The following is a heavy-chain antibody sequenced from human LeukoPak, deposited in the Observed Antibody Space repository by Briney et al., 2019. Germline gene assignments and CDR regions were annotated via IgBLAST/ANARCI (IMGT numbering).Heavy chain of an antibody. CDR2: MNPNSGNT. CDR3: ATDLYGSGSHYRGSFDY. J-gene: IGHJ4*02. D-gene: IGHD3-10*01. Sequence: ASVKVSCKASGYTFTSYDINWVRQATGQGLEWMGWMNPNSGNTGYAQKFQGRVTMTEDTSTDTAYMELSSLRSEDTAVYYCATDLYGSGSHYRGSFDYWGQGTLVTVSS. CDR1: GYTFTSYD. V-gene: IGHV1-8*01.